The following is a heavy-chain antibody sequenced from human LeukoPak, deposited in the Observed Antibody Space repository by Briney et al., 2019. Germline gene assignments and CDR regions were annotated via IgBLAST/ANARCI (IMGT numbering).Heavy chain of an antibody. D-gene: IGHD3-22*01. J-gene: IGHJ4*02. CDR1: GGTFSSYA. Sequence: SVKVSCKASGGTFSSYAISWVRQAPGQGLEWMGEIIPLFGTANYAQKFQGRVTITADESTNTPYMELSSLRSDDTAVYYFVRDNPYYYDSSGYSLDYWGQGTLVTVSS. CDR3: VRDNPYYYDSSGYSLDY. V-gene: IGHV1-69*01. CDR2: IIPLFGTA.